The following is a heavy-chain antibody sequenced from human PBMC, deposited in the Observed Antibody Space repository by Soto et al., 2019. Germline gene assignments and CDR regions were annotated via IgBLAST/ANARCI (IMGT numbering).Heavy chain of an antibody. Sequence: QITLKESGPTLVKPTQTLTLTCTFSGFSLSTRDVGVGWIRQPPGKALEWLALLYWDDDNRYSPSLRRGLTLTKDTSKNQVVLTMTNMDPVDTATYYCAHGSGWLFDYWGPGTLVTVSS. V-gene: IGHV2-5*02. D-gene: IGHD6-19*01. J-gene: IGHJ4*02. CDR2: LYWDDDN. CDR1: GFSLSTRDVG. CDR3: AHGSGWLFDY.